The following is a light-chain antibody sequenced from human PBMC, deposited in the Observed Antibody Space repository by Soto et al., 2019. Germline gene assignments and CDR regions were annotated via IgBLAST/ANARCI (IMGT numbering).Light chain of an antibody. Sequence: EIVMTQSPATLSVSPGERATLSCRASKDISTNLAWYQQKPGQAPRLLIYGASTRATGIPARFSGSGSGTEFTLTISSLQSEDFAVYYCQQYDNWLRTFGQGTKVDIK. CDR1: KDISTN. J-gene: IGKJ1*01. CDR2: GAS. V-gene: IGKV3-15*01. CDR3: QQYDNWLRT.